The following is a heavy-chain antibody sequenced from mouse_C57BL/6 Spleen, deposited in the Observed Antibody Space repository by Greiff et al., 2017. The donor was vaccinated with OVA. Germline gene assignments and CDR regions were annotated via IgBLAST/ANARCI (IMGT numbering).Heavy chain of an antibody. CDR1: GYAFSSYW. CDR3: ARWGDYAMDY. CDR2: IYPGDGDT. V-gene: IGHV1-80*01. J-gene: IGHJ4*01. Sequence: VKLVESGAELVKPGASVKISCKASGYAFSSYWMNWVKQRPGKGLEWIGQIYPGDGDTNYNGKFKGKATLTADKSSSTAYMQLSSLTSEDSAVYFCARWGDYAMDYWGQGTSVTVSS.